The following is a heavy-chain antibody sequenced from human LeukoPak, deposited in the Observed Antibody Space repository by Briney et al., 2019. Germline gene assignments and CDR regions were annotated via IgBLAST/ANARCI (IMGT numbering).Heavy chain of an antibody. CDR1: GLTLSCNY. Sequence: GGSLRLSCVASGLTLSCNYMSWVRQAPGKGLEWVSIIFSGGSTYYADSVKGRFTITRDNSKNTLYLQMNSLRAEDTAVYYCARVGYYYDSSGYYHAFDIWGQGTMVTVSS. CDR2: IFSGGST. D-gene: IGHD3-22*01. V-gene: IGHV3-53*01. CDR3: ARVGYYYDSSGYYHAFDI. J-gene: IGHJ3*02.